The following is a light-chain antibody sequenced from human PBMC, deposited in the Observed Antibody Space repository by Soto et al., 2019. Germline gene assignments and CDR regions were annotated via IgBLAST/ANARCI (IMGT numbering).Light chain of an antibody. CDR3: QQYNNYATWT. Sequence: DIQMTQSPSTLSASVGDRVTITCQVSQSISSWLAWYQQKPGKAPKLLIYKASSLESGVPSRFSGSGSGTEFTLTISSLQPDDFATYYCQQYNNYATWTVGQGTKVDIK. V-gene: IGKV1-5*03. J-gene: IGKJ1*01. CDR2: KAS. CDR1: QSISSW.